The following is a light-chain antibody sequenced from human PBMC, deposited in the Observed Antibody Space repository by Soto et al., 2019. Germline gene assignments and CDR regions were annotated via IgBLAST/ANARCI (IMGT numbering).Light chain of an antibody. J-gene: IGLJ1*01. CDR1: SSDVGTYNY. V-gene: IGLV2-11*01. Sequence: QSALTQPRSVSGSLGQSVTISCTGTSSDVGTYNYVSWYQQHPGKAPKVMIYDVSERPSGVRDRFSGSTSGNTASLTISGLQAEYEADYYCCSYAGSPRYVLGTGTKLTVL. CDR3: CSYAGSPRYV. CDR2: DVS.